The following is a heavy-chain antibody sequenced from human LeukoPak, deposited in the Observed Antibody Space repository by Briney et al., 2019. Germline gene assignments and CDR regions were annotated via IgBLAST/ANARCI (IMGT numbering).Heavy chain of an antibody. V-gene: IGHV6-1*01. D-gene: IGHD3-10*01. CDR3: ARLGSGSNY. CDR2: TYYRSKWYT. Sequence: QTLSLTCAISGDSVSSNSAARIWIRQTPSRGLEWLGRTYYRSKWYTEYAVSVESRITINPDTSKNQFSLQLSSVNPEDTAVYYCARLGSGSNYWGQGTLVTVSS. J-gene: IGHJ4*02. CDR1: GDSVSSNSAA.